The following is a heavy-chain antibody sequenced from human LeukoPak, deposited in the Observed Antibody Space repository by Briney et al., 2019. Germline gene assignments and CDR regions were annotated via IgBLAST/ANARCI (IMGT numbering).Heavy chain of an antibody. V-gene: IGHV3-7*01. CDR3: ARAPYYDFWSGYSFDY. D-gene: IGHD3-3*01. CDR1: GFTFSSYW. J-gene: IGHJ4*02. Sequence: GGSLRLSCAASGFTFSSYWMSWVRQAPGKGLEWVANIKQDGSEKYYVDSVKGRFTISRDNAKNSLYLQMNSLRAEDTAVYYCARAPYYDFWSGYSFDYWGQGTLVTVSS. CDR2: IKQDGSEK.